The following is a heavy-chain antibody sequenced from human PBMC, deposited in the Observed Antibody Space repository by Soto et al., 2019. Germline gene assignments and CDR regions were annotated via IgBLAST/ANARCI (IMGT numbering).Heavy chain of an antibody. Sequence: QVQLQESGPGLVKPSETLSLTCTISGGPMNNYYCSWFRQPRGQGLEWIGYMGYNGFTRYNPSLRSRVPISLATAKNQFSLNLSSVTAADTALYYCARQGFGELHGLVDVWGQGITVTVSS. D-gene: IGHD3-10*01. CDR3: ARQGFGELHGLVDV. CDR1: GGPMNNYY. J-gene: IGHJ6*02. CDR2: MGYNGFT. V-gene: IGHV4-59*08.